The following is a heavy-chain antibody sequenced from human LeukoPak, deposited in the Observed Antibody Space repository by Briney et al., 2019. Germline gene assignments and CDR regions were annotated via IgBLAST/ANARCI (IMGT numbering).Heavy chain of an antibody. D-gene: IGHD6-25*01. CDR2: IHDSGST. CDR1: GDSITSGGYS. V-gene: IGHV4-30-4*07. CDR3: ARVVAAAGNNWFDP. Sequence: SETLSLTCAVSGDSITSGGYSWSWIRQTPGKGLEWIAYIHDSGSTHNNPSLKSRLSISIDTSKNQFSLKLNSATAADTAVYYCARVVAAAGNNWFDPWGQGTLVTVSS. J-gene: IGHJ5*02.